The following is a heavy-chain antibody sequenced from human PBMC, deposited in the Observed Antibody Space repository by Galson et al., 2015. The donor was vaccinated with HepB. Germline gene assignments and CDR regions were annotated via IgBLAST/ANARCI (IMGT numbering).Heavy chain of an antibody. CDR2: IYHNGLS. D-gene: IGHD2-2*01. CDR1: GASISSGHW. CDR3: ANYLAVPSDFEY. Sequence: ETLSLTCTVSGASISSGHWWTWVRQPPGKGLEWIGQIYHNGLSKYNPSLKSRVTISVDKSQKQFSLKLNSVTAADTDVYFCANYLAVPSDFEYWGQGTLVTVSS. V-gene: IGHV4-4*01. J-gene: IGHJ4*02.